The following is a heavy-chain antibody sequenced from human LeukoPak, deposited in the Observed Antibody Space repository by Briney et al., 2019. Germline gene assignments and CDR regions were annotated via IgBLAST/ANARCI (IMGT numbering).Heavy chain of an antibody. J-gene: IGHJ4*02. CDR1: GGSISSGGYY. D-gene: IGHD6-19*01. V-gene: IGHV4-30-2*01. CDR3: ARHVVRQWLAIDY. Sequence: SETLSLTCTVSGGSISSGGYYWSWIRQPPGKGLEWIGYIYHSGSTYYNPSLKSRVTISVDRSKNQFSLKLSSVTAADTAVYYCARHVVRQWLAIDYWGQGTLVTVSS. CDR2: IYHSGST.